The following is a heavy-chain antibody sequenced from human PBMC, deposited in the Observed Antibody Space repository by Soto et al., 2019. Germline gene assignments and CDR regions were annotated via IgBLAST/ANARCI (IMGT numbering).Heavy chain of an antibody. V-gene: IGHV4-59*01. J-gene: IGHJ5*02. D-gene: IGHD6-19*01. CDR2: IYYSGST. CDR1: GCSISSYY. CDR3: ARERGFSSGWYHLGNWFDP. Sequence: TLSLTGPVSGCSISSYYCIWVRHPRGKGLEWIGYIYYSGSTNYNPSLKSRVTISVDTSKNQFSLKLSSVTAADTAVYYCARERGFSSGWYHLGNWFDPWGQGTLVTVSS.